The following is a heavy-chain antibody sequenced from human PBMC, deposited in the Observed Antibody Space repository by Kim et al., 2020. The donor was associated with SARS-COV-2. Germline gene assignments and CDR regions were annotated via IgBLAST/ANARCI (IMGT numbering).Heavy chain of an antibody. CDR3: ARDKRGGSLPDS. D-gene: IGHD3-16*01. J-gene: IGHJ5*01. Sequence: GGSLRLSCAASGFTFSDYYMNWIRQAPGKGLEWVSYISSSGSTISYADSVKGRFTISRDNAKNSLYLHMNSLRAEDTAMYYCARDKRGGSLPDSWGQGTLVTVSS. V-gene: IGHV3-11*01. CDR1: GFTFSDYY. CDR2: ISSSGSTI.